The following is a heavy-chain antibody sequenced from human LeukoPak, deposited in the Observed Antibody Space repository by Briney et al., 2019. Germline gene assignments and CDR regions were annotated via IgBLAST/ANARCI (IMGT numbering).Heavy chain of an antibody. V-gene: IGHV1-24*01. CDR2: FDREDGET. J-gene: IGHJ6*04. D-gene: IGHD3-10*01. Sequence: ASVKVSCKVSGYTLTELSMHWVRRAPGKGREWMGGFDREDGETIYAQKFQGRVTMTEDTSTDTAYMELSSLRSEDTAVYYCASFYGSGSYIYYGMDVWGKGTTVTVSS. CDR3: ASFYGSGSYIYYGMDV. CDR1: GYTLTELS.